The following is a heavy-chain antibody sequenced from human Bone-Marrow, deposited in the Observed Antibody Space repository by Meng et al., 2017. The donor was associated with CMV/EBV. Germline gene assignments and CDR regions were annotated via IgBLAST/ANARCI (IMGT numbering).Heavy chain of an antibody. CDR1: ASY. CDR3: ARDRGGYYDSSGYPIPGLVDY. J-gene: IGHJ4*02. V-gene: IGHV4-30-4*01. D-gene: IGHD3-22*01. CDR2: IYYSGST. Sequence: ASYWSWIRQPPGKGLEWIGYIYYSGSTYYTPSLQSRVTISVDTSKNQFSLKLSSVPAADTAVYYCARDRGGYYDSSGYPIPGLVDYWGQGTLVTVSS.